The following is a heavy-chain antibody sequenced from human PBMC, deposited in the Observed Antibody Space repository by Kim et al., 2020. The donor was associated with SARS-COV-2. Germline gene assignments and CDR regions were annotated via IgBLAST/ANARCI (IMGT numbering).Heavy chain of an antibody. CDR1: GFTFSDYY. Sequence: GGSLRLSCAASGFTFSDYYMSWIRQAPGKGLEWVSYISSSSSYTNYADSVKGRFTISRDNAKNSLYLQMNSLRAEDTAVYYCAREPRDDIVDYWGQGTLVTVSS. V-gene: IGHV3-11*06. CDR3: AREPRDDIVDY. CDR2: ISSSSSYT. J-gene: IGHJ4*02. D-gene: IGHD2-15*01.